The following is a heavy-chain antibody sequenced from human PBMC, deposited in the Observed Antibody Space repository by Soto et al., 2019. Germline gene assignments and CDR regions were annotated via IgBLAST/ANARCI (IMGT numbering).Heavy chain of an antibody. CDR3: ARDLGIRYFYWLPRYGMDV. CDR2: INWNGGST. V-gene: IGHV3-20*04. CDR1: GFTFDDYG. J-gene: IGHJ6*02. D-gene: IGHD3-9*01. Sequence: GGSLRLSCAASGFTFDDYGMSWVRQAPGKGLEWVSGINWNGGSTGYADSVKGRFTISRDNAKNSLYLQMNSLRAEDTALYYCARDLGIRYFYWLPRYGMDVWGQGTTVTVSS.